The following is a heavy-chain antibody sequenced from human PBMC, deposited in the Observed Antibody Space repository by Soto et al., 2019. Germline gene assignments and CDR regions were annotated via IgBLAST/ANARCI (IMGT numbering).Heavy chain of an antibody. CDR3: ATSYYDILTGYYTGLV. J-gene: IGHJ6*04. Sequence: SETLSLTCTVSGGSISSGGYYWSWIRQHPGKGLEWIGYIYYSGSTYYNPSLKSRVTISVDTSKNQFSLKLSSVTAADTAVYYCATSYYDILTGYYTGLVWGKGTTVTVSS. CDR1: GGSISSGGYY. CDR2: IYYSGST. D-gene: IGHD3-9*01. V-gene: IGHV4-31*03.